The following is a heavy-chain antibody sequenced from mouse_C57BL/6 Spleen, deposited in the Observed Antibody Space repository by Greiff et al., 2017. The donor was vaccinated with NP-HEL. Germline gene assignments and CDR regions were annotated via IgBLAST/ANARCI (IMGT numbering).Heavy chain of an antibody. CDR2: IYPRDGST. D-gene: IGHD1-1*01. CDR1: GYTFTDHT. CDR3: AREALHYYGSSSFAY. J-gene: IGHJ3*01. Sequence: VQLQQSDAELVKPGASVKISCKVSGYTFTDHTIHWMKQRPEQGLEWIGYIYPRDGSTKYNEKFKGKATLTADKSSSTAYMQLNSLTSEDSAVYFCAREALHYYGSSSFAYWGQGTLVTVSA. V-gene: IGHV1-78*01.